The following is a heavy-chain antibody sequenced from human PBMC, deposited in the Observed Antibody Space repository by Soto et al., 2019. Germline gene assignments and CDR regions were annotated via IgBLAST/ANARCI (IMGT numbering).Heavy chain of an antibody. Sequence: QVQLVESGGGVVQPGMSLSLSCAASGFIFSSYAMHWVRQAPGKGLEWVAVIWYDGSNKYYADSVKGRFTISRDNSKNTLYLQMNSLRAEDTAVYYCAIEGRISGGFDYWGQGTLVTVSS. D-gene: IGHD1-20*01. V-gene: IGHV3-30*04. CDR1: GFIFSSYA. CDR2: IWYDGSNK. CDR3: AIEGRISGGFDY. J-gene: IGHJ4*02.